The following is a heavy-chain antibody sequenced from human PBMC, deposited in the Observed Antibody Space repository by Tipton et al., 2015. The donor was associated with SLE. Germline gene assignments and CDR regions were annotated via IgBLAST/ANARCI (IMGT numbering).Heavy chain of an antibody. CDR2: INHSGYT. J-gene: IGHJ4*02. D-gene: IGHD6-13*01. CDR3: ARRVLGAAGDYFDS. CDR1: GGSFSGYY. V-gene: IGHV4-34*01. Sequence: TLSLTCAVYGGSFSGYYWSWIRQTPGRGLEWIGEINHSGYTNFNPSLKSRVTISVDTSKNQFSLRLSSVTAADTAVYYCARRVLGAAGDYFDSWGQGTLVTVSS.